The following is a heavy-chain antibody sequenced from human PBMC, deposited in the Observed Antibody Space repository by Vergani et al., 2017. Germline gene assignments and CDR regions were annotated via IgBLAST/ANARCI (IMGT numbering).Heavy chain of an antibody. Sequence: QVQLVESGGGVVQPGRSLRLSCAASGFTFSSYGMHWVRQAPGKGLEWVAVIWYDGSNKYYADSVKGRFTISRDNSKNTLYLQMNSLRAEDTAVYYCARDRGVVVVAAGYFDYWGQGTLVNVSS. J-gene: IGHJ4*02. CDR3: ARDRGVVVVAAGYFDY. CDR1: GFTFSSYG. D-gene: IGHD2-15*01. CDR2: IWYDGSNK. V-gene: IGHV3-33*01.